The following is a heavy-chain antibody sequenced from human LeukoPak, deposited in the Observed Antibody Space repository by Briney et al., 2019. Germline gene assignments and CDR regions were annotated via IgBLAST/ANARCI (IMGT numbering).Heavy chain of an antibody. V-gene: IGHV3-66*02. J-gene: IGHJ4*02. CDR1: GFTVSSNY. CDR2: IYSGGST. CDR3: AKDPPLGYDFWSGYQGGDY. Sequence: PGGSLRLSCAASGFTVSSNYMSWVRQAPGKGLEWVSVIYSGGSTYYADSVTGRFTISRDNSKNTLYLQMNSLRAEDTAVYYCAKDPPLGYDFWSGYQGGDYWGQGTLVTVSS. D-gene: IGHD3-3*01.